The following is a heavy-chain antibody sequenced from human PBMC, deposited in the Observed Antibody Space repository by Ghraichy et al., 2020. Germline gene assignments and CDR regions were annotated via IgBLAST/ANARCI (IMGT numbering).Heavy chain of an antibody. D-gene: IGHD1-26*01. CDR1: GGTFSSYT. J-gene: IGHJ4*02. CDR2: IIPILGIA. CDR3: ARDLGATENTDSRSRSGAFDY. Sequence: SVKVSCKASGGTFSSYTISWVRQAPGQGLEWMGRIIPILGIANYAQKFQGRVTITADKSTSTAYMELSSLRSEDTAVYYCARDLGATENTDSRSRSGAFDYWGQGTLVTVSS. V-gene: IGHV1-69*04.